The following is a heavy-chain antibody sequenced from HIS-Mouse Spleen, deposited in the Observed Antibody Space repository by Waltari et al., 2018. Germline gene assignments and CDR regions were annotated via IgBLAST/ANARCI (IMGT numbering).Heavy chain of an antibody. D-gene: IGHD3-10*01. CDR3: ARRPNSGSMVRGERRDYGMDV. Sequence: QLQLQESGPGLVKPSETLSLTCTVSGGSISSSSYYWGWTRQPPGKGLGWIGGIYYSGSTYYNPSLKSRVTISVDTSKNQFSLKLSSVTAADTAVYYCARRPNSGSMVRGERRDYGMDVWGQGTTVTVSS. J-gene: IGHJ6*02. V-gene: IGHV4-39*01. CDR1: GGSISSSSYY. CDR2: IYYSGST.